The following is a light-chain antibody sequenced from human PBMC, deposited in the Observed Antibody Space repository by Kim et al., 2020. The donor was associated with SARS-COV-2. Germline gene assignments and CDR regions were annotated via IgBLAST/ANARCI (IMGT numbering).Light chain of an antibody. CDR3: QSYDTNNWL. J-gene: IGLJ3*02. CDR1: SGGIANNY. CDR2: VDS. Sequence: GKTVDTSCTGSSGGIANNYVQWYQQRPGSAPTTMISVDSQRRSGVPDRFSGSVDSSSNSATLTISGLRAEDEADYFCQSYDTNNWLFGGGTQLTVL. V-gene: IGLV6-57*02.